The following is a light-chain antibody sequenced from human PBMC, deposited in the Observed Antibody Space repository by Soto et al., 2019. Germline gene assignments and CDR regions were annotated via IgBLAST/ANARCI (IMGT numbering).Light chain of an antibody. Sequence: IVMTQSPATLSVSPGERATLSCRASQSINKNLVWYQQKPGQAPRLLVYGASTRAAGVPDRFSGSGSGTDSPPTISRLSHEDSAVYYWQHNNMSPVTFGPGTKVDIK. CDR3: QHNNMSPVT. CDR1: QSINKN. J-gene: IGKJ3*01. CDR2: GAS. V-gene: IGKV3-15*01.